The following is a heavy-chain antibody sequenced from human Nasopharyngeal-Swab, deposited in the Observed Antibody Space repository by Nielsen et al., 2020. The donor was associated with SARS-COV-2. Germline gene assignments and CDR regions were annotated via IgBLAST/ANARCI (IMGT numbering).Heavy chain of an antibody. J-gene: IGHJ3*02. CDR2: ISGSGGST. CDR3: AKKLENILRYFDWLLDAFDI. Sequence: GESLKISCAASGFTFSSYAMSWVRQAPGKGLKWVSAISGSGGSTYYADSVKGRFTISRDNSKNTLYLQMNSLRAEDTAVYYCAKKLENILRYFDWLLDAFDIWGQGTMVTVSS. D-gene: IGHD3-9*01. V-gene: IGHV3-23*01. CDR1: GFTFSSYA.